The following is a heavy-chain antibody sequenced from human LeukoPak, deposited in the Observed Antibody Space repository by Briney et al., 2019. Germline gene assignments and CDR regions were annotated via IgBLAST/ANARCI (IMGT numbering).Heavy chain of an antibody. J-gene: IGHJ4*02. CDR3: VASYDYVWGSYRYTGFDY. CDR1: GYTFTSYG. D-gene: IGHD3-16*02. V-gene: IGHV1-18*01. Sequence: ASVKVSCKASGYTFTSYGISWVRQAPGQGLEWMGWISAYNGNTNYAQKFQGRVTMTRNTSISTAYMELSSLRSEDTAVYYCVASYDYVWGSYRYTGFDYWGQGTLVTVSS. CDR2: ISAYNGNT.